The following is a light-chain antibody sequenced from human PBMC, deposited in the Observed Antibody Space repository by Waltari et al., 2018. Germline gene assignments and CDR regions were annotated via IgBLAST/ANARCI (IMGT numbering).Light chain of an antibody. CDR3: QSADSSGTLVV. Sequence: SYEVPQPPSVSVSPGQQDRSHCSGDALPKQYDYWYQQKPGQAPVLVICKDTERPSGIPERISGSSSGTTGTLTISGVQAEDEADYYCQSADSSGTLVVFGGWTKLTVL. V-gene: IGLV3-25*03. J-gene: IGLJ2*01. CDR2: KDT. CDR1: ALPKQY.